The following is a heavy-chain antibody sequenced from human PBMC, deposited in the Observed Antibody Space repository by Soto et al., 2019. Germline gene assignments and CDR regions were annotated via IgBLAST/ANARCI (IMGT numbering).Heavy chain of an antibody. J-gene: IGHJ4*01. CDR3: ARGGHDFAFDY. CDR2: IYYGGRA. V-gene: IGHV4-59*01. CDR1: GGAMYGYG. D-gene: IGHD5-12*01. Sequence: PSETLSLTCTVSGGAMYGYGWSWIRQPPGKGLEWVADIYYGGRANYNPSLKSRVTISVDTSKSQFSLNLRSVTAADTAVYYCARGGHDFAFDYWGHGGLVTVSS.